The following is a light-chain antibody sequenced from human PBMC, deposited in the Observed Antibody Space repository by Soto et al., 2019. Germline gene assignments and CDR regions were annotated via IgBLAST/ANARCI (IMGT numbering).Light chain of an antibody. Sequence: QSVLTQPPSVSGAPGQRVTISCTGSSSNIGAGYEVHWYRQLPGTAPKLLIYGNTNRPSGVPDRFSGSKSGTSASLAITGLQAEDEADYYCQSYDSSLSGWGVFGGGTKLTVL. CDR2: GNT. V-gene: IGLV1-40*01. CDR1: SSNIGAGYE. CDR3: QSYDSSLSGWGV. J-gene: IGLJ2*01.